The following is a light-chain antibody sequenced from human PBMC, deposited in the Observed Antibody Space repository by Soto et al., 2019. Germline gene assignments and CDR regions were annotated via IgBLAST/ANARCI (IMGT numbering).Light chain of an antibody. J-gene: IGLJ1*01. CDR1: SGHSSYA. Sequence: QPVLTQSPSASASLGASVKLTCTLSSGHSSYAIAWHQQQPEKGPRYLMKLNSDGSHSKGDGIPDRFSGSSSGAERYLTISSLQSEDEADYYCQSFDSALLAYVFGTGTKLTVL. V-gene: IGLV4-69*01. CDR2: LNSDGSH. CDR3: QSFDSALLAYV.